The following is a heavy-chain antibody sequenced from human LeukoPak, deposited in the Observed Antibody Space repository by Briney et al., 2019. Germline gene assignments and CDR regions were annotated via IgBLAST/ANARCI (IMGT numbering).Heavy chain of an antibody. V-gene: IGHV3-15*01. CDR1: GFTFSNAW. CDR2: IQSKTDSGTT. Sequence: TGGSLRLSCAASGFTFSNAWMSWVRQAPGKGLEWAGRIQSKTDSGTTDYAAPVKGRFTISRDDSKNTLYLQMNSLKTDDTAAYYCTTELYCGGDCYPGAWGQGTLVTVSS. D-gene: IGHD2-21*02. CDR3: TTELYCGGDCYPGA. J-gene: IGHJ5*02.